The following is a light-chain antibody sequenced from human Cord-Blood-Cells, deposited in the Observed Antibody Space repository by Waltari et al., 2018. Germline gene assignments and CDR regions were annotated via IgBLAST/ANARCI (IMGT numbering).Light chain of an antibody. CDR1: QSISSY. Sequence: DIQMTQSPSSLSASVGDRVTITCRASQSISSYLIWYQQKPGKAPKLLIYAASSLQSGVPSRFSGSGSGTDFTLTISSLQPEDFATYYCQQNNSTPLTFGGGTKVEIK. CDR2: AAS. CDR3: QQNNSTPLT. J-gene: IGKJ4*01. V-gene: IGKV1-39*01.